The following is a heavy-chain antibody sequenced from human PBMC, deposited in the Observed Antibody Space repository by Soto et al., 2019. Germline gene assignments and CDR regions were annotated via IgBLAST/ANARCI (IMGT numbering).Heavy chain of an antibody. Sequence: SVKVSCKASGVTFSSYAISWVRPAPGQGLEWMGGLIPIFGTANYAEKFQGRVTITADESTSTAYMELSSLRSEDTAVYYCARDGGIAAAGKYYYGMDVWGQ. J-gene: IGHJ6*02. D-gene: IGHD6-13*01. CDR1: GVTFSSYA. V-gene: IGHV1-69*13. CDR2: LIPIFGTA. CDR3: ARDGGIAAAGKYYYGMDV.